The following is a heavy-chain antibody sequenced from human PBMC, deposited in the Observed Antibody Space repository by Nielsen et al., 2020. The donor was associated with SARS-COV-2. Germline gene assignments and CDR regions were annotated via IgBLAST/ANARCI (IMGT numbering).Heavy chain of an antibody. CDR3: ARDMFSSAAAGIDAFDI. CDR1: GFSFNDYY. Sequence: GESLKISCVASGFSFNDYYMSWIRQAPGKGLEWISYIGSDDDSTYYADSVKGRFTISRDNARSSVFLQMNSLRAEDTAIYYCARDMFSSAAAGIDAFDIWGQGALVTVSS. V-gene: IGHV3-11*01. J-gene: IGHJ3*02. D-gene: IGHD6-13*01. CDR2: IGSDDDST.